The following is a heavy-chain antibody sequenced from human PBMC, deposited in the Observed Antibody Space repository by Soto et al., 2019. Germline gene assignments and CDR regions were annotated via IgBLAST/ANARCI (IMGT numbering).Heavy chain of an antibody. D-gene: IGHD3-10*01. Sequence: QITLQESGPTLVKPTQTLTLTCTFSGFSLSTSGVGVGWIRQPPGKALEWLALIYWGDDKRYSPSLKSRLTITKDTSTILVALTMTTIDPDDTPTYFSAAHSSGTSYYPLYNWFDPWCPGTLVTV. CDR2: IYWGDDK. CDR3: AAHSSGTSYYPLYNWFDP. J-gene: IGHJ5*02. CDR1: GFSLSTSGVG. V-gene: IGHV2-5*02.